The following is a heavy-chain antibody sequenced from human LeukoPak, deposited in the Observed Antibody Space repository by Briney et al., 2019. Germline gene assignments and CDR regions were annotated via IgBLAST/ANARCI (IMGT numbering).Heavy chain of an antibody. CDR2: INHSGSS. CDR1: GGSFSGYY. D-gene: IGHD2-2*01. Sequence: SETLSLTCAVYGGSFSGYYWSWIRQPPGKGLEWIGEINHSGSSNYNPSLKSQVTISVDTSKNQFSLRLSSVTAADTAVFYCARGLPPAYWGQGTLVTVSS. CDR3: ARGLPPAY. J-gene: IGHJ4*02. V-gene: IGHV4-34*01.